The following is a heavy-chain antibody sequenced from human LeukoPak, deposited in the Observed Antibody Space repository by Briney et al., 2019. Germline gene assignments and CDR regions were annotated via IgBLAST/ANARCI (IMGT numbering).Heavy chain of an antibody. CDR2: ISASGGVT. CDR3: AKPVTMPRGLRSGYEY. J-gene: IGHJ4*02. D-gene: IGHD3-10*01. CDR1: GFTFSSYA. Sequence: PGGSLRLSCAASGFTFSSYAMSWVRQAPGTGLEWVSGISASGGVTYYAGSVKGRFTISRDNSKNTLYLQMNSLRAEDTAVYYCAKPVTMPRGLRSGYEYWGQGTLVTVSS. V-gene: IGHV3-23*01.